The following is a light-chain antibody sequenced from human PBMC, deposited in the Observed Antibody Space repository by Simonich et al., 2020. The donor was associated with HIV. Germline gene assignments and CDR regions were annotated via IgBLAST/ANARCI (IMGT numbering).Light chain of an antibody. CDR1: QSVLYSSNNKNY. CDR3: QQYYGTPLT. CDR2: WAS. Sequence: DIVMTQSPDSLAVSLGERATIYCKSSQSVLYSSNNKNYLAWYQQKPGQPPKLLIYWASTRASGVPDRFSGSGSGTDFTLTISSLQAEDVAVYSCQQYYGTPLTFGGGTRVEIK. V-gene: IGKV4-1*01. J-gene: IGKJ4*01.